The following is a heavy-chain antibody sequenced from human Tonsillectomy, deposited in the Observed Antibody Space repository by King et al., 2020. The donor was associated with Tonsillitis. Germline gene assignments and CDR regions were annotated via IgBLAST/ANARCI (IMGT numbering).Heavy chain of an antibody. V-gene: IGHV3-64*01. D-gene: IGHD1-26*01. CDR2: ISGSGDAT. J-gene: IGHJ4*02. CDR1: GFTFSSHA. CDR3: ARGFVGATSGLIDY. Sequence: VQLVESGGGLVQPGWSLRLSCAASGFTFSSHAMHWVRQAPGKGLEYVSSISGSGDATFYANSVRGRFTISRDNYKHTLYLQMGSLRAEDMAVYYCARGFVGATSGLIDYWGQGTLVTVSS.